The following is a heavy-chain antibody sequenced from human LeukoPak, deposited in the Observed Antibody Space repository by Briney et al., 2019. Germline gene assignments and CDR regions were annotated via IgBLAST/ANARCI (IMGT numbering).Heavy chain of an antibody. CDR1: GGSISSNNYY. J-gene: IGHJ4*02. V-gene: IGHV4-39*07. Sequence: SETLSLTCTVSGGSISSNNYYWNWIRQPPGEGLEWIASSYYTGSTYYNPSLKSRVTISADTSKNQFSLKLSSVTAADTAVYYCARDRYCSGGSCDLFDFWGQGTLVTVSS. CDR3: ARDRYCSGGSCDLFDF. D-gene: IGHD2-15*01. CDR2: SYYTGST.